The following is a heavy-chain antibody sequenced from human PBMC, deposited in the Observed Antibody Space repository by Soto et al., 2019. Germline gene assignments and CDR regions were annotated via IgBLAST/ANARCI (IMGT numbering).Heavy chain of an antibody. CDR2: ISGSGDKT. J-gene: IGHJ4*02. D-gene: IGHD3-10*01. Sequence: EVQLLESGGGLVQPGGSLRLSCAASGFTFSSYAMSWVRQAPGKGLDWVSAISGSGDKTYYADSVKGRFTISRDNSQNSLYLQMSSRRAEDTAIYYCAKGKDSTSGTALRPSDYWGQGTLVTVSS. V-gene: IGHV3-23*01. CDR3: AKGKDSTSGTALRPSDY. CDR1: GFTFSSYA.